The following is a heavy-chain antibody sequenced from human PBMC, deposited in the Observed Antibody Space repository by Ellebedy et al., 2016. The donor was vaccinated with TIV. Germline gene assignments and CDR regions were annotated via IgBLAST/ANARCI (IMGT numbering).Heavy chain of an antibody. V-gene: IGHV3-23*01. J-gene: IGHJ4*02. Sequence: GGSLRLXCPVSGLTFSSYAMTWVRQTPGKGLEWVSTISNNGRPAYTADSVKGRFTISRDNSKNTLYLQMESLSAEDTGVYYCARGYCDSGTCYPNPGLDYWGQGALVTVSS. CDR3: ARGYCDSGTCYPNPGLDY. CDR2: ISNNGRPA. CDR1: GLTFSSYA. D-gene: IGHD2-15*01.